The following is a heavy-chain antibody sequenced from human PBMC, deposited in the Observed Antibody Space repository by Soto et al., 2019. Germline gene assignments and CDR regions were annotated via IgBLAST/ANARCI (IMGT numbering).Heavy chain of an antibody. Sequence: SETLSLTCTVSGGSISSGDYYWSWIRQHPGKGLEWIGYIYYSGSTYYNPSLKSRVTISVDTSKNQFSLKLSSVTAADTAVYYCARVLEPHSGYPGYYGMDVWGQGIKVTVSS. CDR2: IYYSGST. CDR3: ARVLEPHSGYPGYYGMDV. J-gene: IGHJ6*01. CDR1: GGSISSGDYY. V-gene: IGHV4-31*03. D-gene: IGHD1-1*01.